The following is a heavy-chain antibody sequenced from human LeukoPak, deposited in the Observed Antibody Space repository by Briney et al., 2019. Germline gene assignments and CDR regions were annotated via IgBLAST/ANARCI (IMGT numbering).Heavy chain of an antibody. J-gene: IGHJ3*02. V-gene: IGHV3-64D*06. CDR3: VKALGYCSGGSCLAFDI. Sequence: GRCLRLSCSASGFTFSNYAMHWVRQVPRKGLEYVSAISSNGGSTYYADSVKGRFTISRDNSKNTLYLQMSSLRAEDTSVYYCVKALGYCSGGSCLAFDIWGQGTMVTVSS. CDR1: GFTFSNYA. CDR2: ISSNGGST. D-gene: IGHD2-15*01.